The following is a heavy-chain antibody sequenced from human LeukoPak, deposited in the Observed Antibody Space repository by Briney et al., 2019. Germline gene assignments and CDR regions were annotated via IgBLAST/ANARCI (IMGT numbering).Heavy chain of an antibody. J-gene: IGHJ4*02. V-gene: IGHV3-23*01. Sequence: GGSLRLSCAASGFTFSSYAMSWVRQAPGKGLEWVSAISGSGGSTYYADSVKGRFTISKDNSKNTLCLQMNSLRAEDTAVYYCAKRKERDGYNYWYYFDYWGQGTLVTVSS. CDR2: ISGSGGST. D-gene: IGHD5-24*01. CDR1: GFTFSSYA. CDR3: AKRKERDGYNYWYYFDY.